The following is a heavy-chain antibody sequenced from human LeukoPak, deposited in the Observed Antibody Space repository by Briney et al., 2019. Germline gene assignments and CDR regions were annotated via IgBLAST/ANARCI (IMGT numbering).Heavy chain of an antibody. CDR2: INPSAGST. Sequence: ASVNVSCESSVYTFTIYYMHGVRQAPGQGREGMGTINPSAGSTSYAQTFQGRATMTRDTSTSTVYLELSSLTSEDTAVYYCATGPTVTRLDYWGQGTLVTVSS. D-gene: IGHD4-11*01. CDR3: ATGPTVTRLDY. J-gene: IGHJ4*02. V-gene: IGHV1-46*01. CDR1: VYTFTIYY.